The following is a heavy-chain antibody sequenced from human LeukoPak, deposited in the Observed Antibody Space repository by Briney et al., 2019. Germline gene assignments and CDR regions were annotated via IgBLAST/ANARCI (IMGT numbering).Heavy chain of an antibody. Sequence: GASVKVSCKASGYTFTSYGISWVRQAPGQGLEWMGWISAYNGNTNYAQKLQGRVTMTTDTSTSTAYMELRSLRSDDTAVYYCARLGDYAWYYYYMDVWGKGTTVTVSS. CDR3: ARLGDYAWYYYYMDV. D-gene: IGHD4-17*01. J-gene: IGHJ6*03. CDR1: GYTFTSYG. V-gene: IGHV1-18*01. CDR2: ISAYNGNT.